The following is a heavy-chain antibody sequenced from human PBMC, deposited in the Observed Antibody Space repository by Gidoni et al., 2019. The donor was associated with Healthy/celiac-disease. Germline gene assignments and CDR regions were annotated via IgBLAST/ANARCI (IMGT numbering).Heavy chain of an antibody. CDR1: GFSLSTSGMC. V-gene: IGHV2-70*15. D-gene: IGHD3-16*01. Sequence: QVTLRESGPALVKPTQTLTLTCNFSGFSLSTSGMCVSWIRQPPGKALEWLARIDWDDDKYYSTSLKTRLTISKDTSKNQVVLTMTNMDPVDTATYYCARIRWGAEISNAFDIWGQGTMVTVSS. CDR3: ARIRWGAEISNAFDI. J-gene: IGHJ3*02. CDR2: IDWDDDK.